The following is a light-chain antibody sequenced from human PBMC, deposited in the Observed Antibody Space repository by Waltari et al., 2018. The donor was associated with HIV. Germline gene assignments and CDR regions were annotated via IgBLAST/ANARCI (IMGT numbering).Light chain of an antibody. J-gene: IGLJ2*01. CDR2: AVT. Sequence: QSALTQPASVSGSPGQSITITCTGTSDDVGGYNHVAWYQQKIDSPPKLIIDAVTHRPSGVSGRFSGSKSGNTASLTITVLRPDDEAVYFCSSYTRSISVIFGGGTRLIV. V-gene: IGLV2-14*01. CDR3: SSYTRSISVI. CDR1: SDDVGGYNH.